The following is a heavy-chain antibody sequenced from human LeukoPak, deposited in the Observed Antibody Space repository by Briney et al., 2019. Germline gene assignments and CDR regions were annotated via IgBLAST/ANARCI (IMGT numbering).Heavy chain of an antibody. CDR1: GFTFSSYW. CDR2: IKQDGSEK. J-gene: IGHJ6*02. CDR3: ARDRKSSGWDYYYYGMDV. Sequence: GESLRLSCAASGFTFSSYWMSWVRQAPGKGLEWVANIKQDGSEKYYVDFVKGRFTISRDNAKNSLYLQMNSLRAEDTAVYYCARDRKSSGWDYYYYGMDVWGQGTTVTVSS. V-gene: IGHV3-7*01. D-gene: IGHD6-19*01.